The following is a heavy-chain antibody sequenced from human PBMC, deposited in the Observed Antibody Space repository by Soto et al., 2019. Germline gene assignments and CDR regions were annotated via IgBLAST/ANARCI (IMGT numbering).Heavy chain of an antibody. CDR2: ISTNGGST. V-gene: IGHV3-64D*06. Sequence: PGGSLRLSCSASGFTFSSYAMHWVRQAPGKGLEYVSSISTNGGSTHYADSVKGRFTISRDNSKNTQYLQMSSLRADDTAVYYCVKGEYYYDSSGYYPFDYWCQGTLVTVSS. J-gene: IGHJ4*02. CDR3: VKGEYYYDSSGYYPFDY. D-gene: IGHD3-22*01. CDR1: GFTFSSYA.